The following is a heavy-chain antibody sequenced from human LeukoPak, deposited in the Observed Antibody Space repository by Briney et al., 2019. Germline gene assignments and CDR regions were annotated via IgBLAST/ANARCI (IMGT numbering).Heavy chain of an antibody. D-gene: IGHD6-19*01. V-gene: IGHV4-59*01. CDR2: IYYSGST. Sequence: SETLSLTCTVSGGSISSYYWSWIRQPPGKGLEWIGYIYYSGSTNYNPSLKSRVTISVDTSKNQFSLKLSSVTAADTAVYYCASTPIERAVAGAEDAFDIWGQGTMVTVSS. CDR3: ASTPIERAVAGAEDAFDI. CDR1: GGSISSYY. J-gene: IGHJ3*02.